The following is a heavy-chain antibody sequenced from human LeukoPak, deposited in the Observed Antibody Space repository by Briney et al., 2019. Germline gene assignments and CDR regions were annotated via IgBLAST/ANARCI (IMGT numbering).Heavy chain of an antibody. D-gene: IGHD1-26*01. CDR1: GFTFSSYE. CDR2: ISSSGSTI. V-gene: IGHV3-48*03. CDR3: ARTGGSYPYYFEY. J-gene: IGHJ4*02. Sequence: GGSLRLSCAASGFTFSSYEMNWVREAPGKGLEWVSYISSSGSTIYYADSVKGRFTISRDNAKNSLYLQINSLRAEDTAVYYCARTGGSYPYYFEYWGQGTLVTVSS.